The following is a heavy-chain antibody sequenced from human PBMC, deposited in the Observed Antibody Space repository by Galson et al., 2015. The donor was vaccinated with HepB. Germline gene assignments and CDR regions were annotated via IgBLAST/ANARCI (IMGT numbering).Heavy chain of an antibody. Sequence: SLRLSCAASGFTFSSYAMHWVRQAPGKGLEWVAVISYDGSNKYYADSVKGRFTISRDNSKNTLYLQMNSLRAEDTAVYYCARSSILCDYWGQGTLVTVSS. CDR1: GFTFSSYA. D-gene: IGHD2-21*01. J-gene: IGHJ4*02. CDR2: ISYDGSNK. CDR3: ARSSILCDY. V-gene: IGHV3-30-3*01.